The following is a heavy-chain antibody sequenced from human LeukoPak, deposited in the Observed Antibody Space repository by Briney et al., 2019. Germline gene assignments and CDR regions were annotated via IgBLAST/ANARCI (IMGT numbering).Heavy chain of an antibody. D-gene: IGHD3-16*02. CDR3: ARVGDYVWGSYRYYFDY. CDR1: GFTFSSYW. J-gene: IGHJ4*02. Sequence: GGSLRLSCAASGFTFSSYWMHWVRQAPGKGLVWVSRINSDGSSTSYADSVKGRFTISRDNAKNSLYLQMNSLRAEDTAVYYCARVGDYVWGSYRYYFDYWGQGTLVTVSS. V-gene: IGHV3-74*01. CDR2: INSDGSST.